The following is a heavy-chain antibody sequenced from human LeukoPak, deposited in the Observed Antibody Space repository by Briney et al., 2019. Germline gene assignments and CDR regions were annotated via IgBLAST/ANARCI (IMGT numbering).Heavy chain of an antibody. D-gene: IGHD3-16*01. CDR3: ARVLGDDPRYWYFDL. CDR1: GYTFTSYD. Sequence: GASVKVSCKASGYTFTSYDINWVRQATGQGLEWMGWMNLNSGNTGYAQKFQGRVNMTRNTSISTAYMELSSLRSEDTAVYYCARVLGDDPRYWYFDLWGRGTLVTVSS. V-gene: IGHV1-8*01. J-gene: IGHJ2*01. CDR2: MNLNSGNT.